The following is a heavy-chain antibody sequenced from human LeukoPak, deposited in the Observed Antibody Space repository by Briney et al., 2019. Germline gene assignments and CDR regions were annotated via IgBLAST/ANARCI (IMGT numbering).Heavy chain of an antibody. CDR3: ARNEPDIVVVVAATRGGWFDP. CDR2: ISYDGSNK. CDR1: GFTFSSYA. Sequence: GGSLRLSCAASGFTFSSYAMHWVRQAPGKGLEWVAVISYDGSNKYYADSVKGRFTISRDNSKNTLYLQMNSLRAEDTAVYYCARNEPDIVVVVAATRGGWFDPWGQGTLVTVSS. D-gene: IGHD2-15*01. J-gene: IGHJ5*02. V-gene: IGHV3-30-3*01.